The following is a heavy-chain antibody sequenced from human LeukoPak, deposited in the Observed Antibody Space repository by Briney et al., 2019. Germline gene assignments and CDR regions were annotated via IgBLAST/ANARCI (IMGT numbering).Heavy chain of an antibody. D-gene: IGHD5-12*01. CDR1: GGSFSGYY. CDR3: ARVGPRRGYSGYVDY. CDR2: INHSGST. Sequence: KPSETLSLTCAVYGGSFSGYYWSWIRQPPGKGLEWIGEINHSGSTNYNPSLKSRVTISVDTSKNQFSLKLSSVTAADTAVYYCARVGPRRGYSGYVDYWGQGTLVTVSS. J-gene: IGHJ4*02. V-gene: IGHV4-34*01.